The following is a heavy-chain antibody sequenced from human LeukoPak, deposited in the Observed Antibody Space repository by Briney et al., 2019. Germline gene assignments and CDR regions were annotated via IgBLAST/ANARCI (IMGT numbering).Heavy chain of an antibody. Sequence: PGGSLRLSCAASGFTFSSYGIHWVRQAPGKGLEWVAFIRYDGSNKYYADSVKGRFTISRDDSKNTLYLQMNNLRAEDTAVYYCAKDGAWLRFDDWGQGILVTVSS. CDR1: GFTFSSYG. CDR2: IRYDGSNK. V-gene: IGHV3-30*02. CDR3: AKDGAWLRFDD. D-gene: IGHD5-12*01. J-gene: IGHJ4*02.